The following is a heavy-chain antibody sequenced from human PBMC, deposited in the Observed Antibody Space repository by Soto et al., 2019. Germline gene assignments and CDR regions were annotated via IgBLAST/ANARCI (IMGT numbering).Heavy chain of an antibody. CDR1: GFTFTSYW. J-gene: IGHJ4*02. D-gene: IGHD3-22*01. CDR3: TRVPRYETSGNYYEVFDY. Sequence: GGSLRLASAASGFTFTSYWMHWVRQAPGKGLVWVSRSNRDGSSTTYADFVKGRFTFSRDSAKNTLYLQMDSLRADDTAVYFCTRVPRYETSGNYYEVFDYWGQGILVTVSS. CDR2: SNRDGSST. V-gene: IGHV3-74*03.